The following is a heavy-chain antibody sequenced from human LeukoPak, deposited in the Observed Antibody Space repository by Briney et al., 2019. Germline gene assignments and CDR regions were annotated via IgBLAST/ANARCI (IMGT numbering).Heavy chain of an antibody. CDR2: IKEDGSER. CDR1: AFIFSGHW. CDR3: ARGGGLDV. J-gene: IGHJ6*02. D-gene: IGHD3-16*01. V-gene: IGHV3-7*03. Sequence: GGSLRLSCEGSAFIFSGHWMNWVRQTPGKGLEWVASIKEDGSERQYVDSVKGRFTISRDNAKNSLYLQMSNLRAEDTAVYFCARGGGLDVWGQGATVTVSS.